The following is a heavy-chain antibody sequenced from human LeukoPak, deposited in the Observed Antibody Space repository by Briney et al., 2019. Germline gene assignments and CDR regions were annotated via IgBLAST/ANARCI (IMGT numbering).Heavy chain of an antibody. J-gene: IGHJ4*02. CDR3: ARERTLTSCYDY. Sequence: RASVKVSCEASGYTFTGYYMHWVRQAPGQGLEWMGWINPNSGGTNYAQKFQGRVTMTRDTSISTAYMELSRLRSDDTAVYYCARERTLTSCYDYWGQGTLVTVSS. D-gene: IGHD2-15*01. CDR1: GYTFTGYY. V-gene: IGHV1-2*02. CDR2: INPNSGGT.